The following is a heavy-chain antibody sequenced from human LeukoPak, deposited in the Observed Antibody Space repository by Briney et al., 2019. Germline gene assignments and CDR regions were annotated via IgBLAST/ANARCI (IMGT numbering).Heavy chain of an antibody. Sequence: ASVKVSCKASGYTFTSYAMNWVRQAPGQGLEWMGWINTNTGNPTYAQGFTGRFVFSLDTSVSTAYLQISSLKAEDTAVYYCAREGLGPFPMVRGVSPDTEWDWGQGTLVTVSS. CDR3: AREGLGPFPMVRGVSPDTEWD. J-gene: IGHJ4*02. V-gene: IGHV7-4-1*02. CDR2: INTNTGNP. D-gene: IGHD3-10*01. CDR1: GYTFTSYA.